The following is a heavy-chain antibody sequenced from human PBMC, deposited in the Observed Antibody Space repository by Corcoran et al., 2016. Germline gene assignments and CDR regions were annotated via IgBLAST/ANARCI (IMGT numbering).Heavy chain of an antibody. CDR3: AKEKVRDAKGGSDYYGVDV. D-gene: IGHD2-2*01. CDR1: GFTFSSYG. CDR2: ISFDGSNK. V-gene: IGHV3-30*18. J-gene: IGHJ6*02. Sequence: QVQLVESGGGVVQPGRSLRLSCAASGFTFSSYGMYWVRQAPGKGLEWVTVISFDGSNKDYADSVKGRFTISRDNNNYSLYLQMHSPRVEDTAFYYCAKEKVRDAKGGSDYYGVDVWGQGTTVTVSS.